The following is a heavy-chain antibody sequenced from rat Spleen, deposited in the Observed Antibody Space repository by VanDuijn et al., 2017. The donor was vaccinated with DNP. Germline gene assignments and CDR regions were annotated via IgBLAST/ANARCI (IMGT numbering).Heavy chain of an antibody. CDR2: IWSGGNT. CDR1: GFSLTSYN. D-gene: IGHD4-4*01. CDR3: NRNDFGQPGVS. Sequence: QVQLKESGPGLVQPSRTLSLTCTVSGFSLTSYNVHWVRQPPGKGLEWMGVIWSGGNTDYNSALKPRLSSSRDTSESQVFLTVNSLQTEDTGIYYCNRNDFGQPGVSWGQGVMVTVSS. J-gene: IGHJ2*01. V-gene: IGHV2S13*01.